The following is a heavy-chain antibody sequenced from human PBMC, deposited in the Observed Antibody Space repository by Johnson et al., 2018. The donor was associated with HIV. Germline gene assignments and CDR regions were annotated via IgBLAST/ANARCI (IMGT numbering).Heavy chain of an antibody. D-gene: IGHD6-13*01. J-gene: IGHJ3*02. CDR1: GFSFSGYG. Sequence: QVQLVESGGGVVQPGRFLRLSCAASGFSFSGYGMHWVRQAPGKGLEWVAVIWYDGSNKYYADSVRGRFTISRDNSKNTLYLQMNSLRAEDTAVYYCAKDLIAAAGSGAFDIWGQGTMVTVSS. CDR3: AKDLIAAAGSGAFDI. CDR2: IWYDGSNK. V-gene: IGHV3-33*06.